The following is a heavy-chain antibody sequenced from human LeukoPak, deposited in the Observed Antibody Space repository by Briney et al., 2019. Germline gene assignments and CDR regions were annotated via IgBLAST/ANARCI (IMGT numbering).Heavy chain of an antibody. D-gene: IGHD6-19*01. CDR3: ARHYYSSGWYFDY. CDR1: GGPISSSSYY. V-gene: IGHV4-39*01. Sequence: PSETLSLTCTVSGGPISSSSYYWGWIRQPPGKGLEWIGSIYYSGSTYYNPSLKSRVTISVDTSKNQFSLKLSSVTAADTAVYYCARHYYSSGWYFDYWGQGTLVTVSS. CDR2: IYYSGST. J-gene: IGHJ4*02.